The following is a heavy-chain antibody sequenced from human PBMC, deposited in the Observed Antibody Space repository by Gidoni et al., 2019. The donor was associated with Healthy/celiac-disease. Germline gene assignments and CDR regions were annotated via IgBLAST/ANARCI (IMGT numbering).Heavy chain of an antibody. Sequence: QLQLQESGPGLVKPSETLSLTCTVSGGSISSSSYYWGWIRQPPGKGLEWIGSIYYSGSTYYNPSLKSRVTISVDTSKNQFSLKLSSVTAADTAVYYCAREKSHYDFWSGLGDQNWFDPWGQGTLVTVSS. V-gene: IGHV4-39*02. CDR3: AREKSHYDFWSGLGDQNWFDP. J-gene: IGHJ5*02. CDR1: GGSISSSSYY. D-gene: IGHD3-3*01. CDR2: IYYSGST.